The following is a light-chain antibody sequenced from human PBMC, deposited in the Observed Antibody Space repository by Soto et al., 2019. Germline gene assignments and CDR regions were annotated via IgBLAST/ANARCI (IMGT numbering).Light chain of an antibody. J-gene: IGLJ1*01. V-gene: IGLV2-23*01. CDR3: CSYAGIRVYNSV. CDR1: SSDIRTYNF. Sequence: QSVLTQPASVSGSPGQSITISCTGTSSDIRTYNFVSWYQQHPGKAPKFIIYDDVRRPSGVSNRFSGSKSGNTASLTISGLRAEDEADYYCCSYAGIRVYNSVFGSGTKVTVL. CDR2: DDV.